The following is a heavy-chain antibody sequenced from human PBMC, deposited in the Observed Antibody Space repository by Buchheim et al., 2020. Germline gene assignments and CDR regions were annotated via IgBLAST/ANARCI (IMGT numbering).Heavy chain of an antibody. D-gene: IGHD2-15*01. J-gene: IGHJ4*02. CDR2: ISSEGSSV. Sequence: EVQLVESGGGSVQPGGSLRLSCAASGFTFSAYWMYWVRQAPGKGLVWVSRISSEGSSVRNADSVKGRFTVSRDNAENTLYLQMNSLRVEDTGVYYCARDVLYCSGDSCNSWGQGTL. CDR1: GFTFSAYW. V-gene: IGHV3-74*01. CDR3: ARDVLYCSGDSCNS.